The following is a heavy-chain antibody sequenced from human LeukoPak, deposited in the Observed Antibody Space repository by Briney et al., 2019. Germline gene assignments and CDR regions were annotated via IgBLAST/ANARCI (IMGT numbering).Heavy chain of an antibody. CDR2: INHSGST. V-gene: IGHV4-34*01. CDR3: SKHFSRHYWFDP. Sequence: SETLSLTCAVYGGSFSGYYWSWIRQPPGKGLEWIGEINHSGSTNYNPPLKSRVTISVDTSKNQFSLKLSSVTAADTAVYYCSKHFSRHYWFDPWGQGTLVTVSS. CDR1: GGSFSGYY. J-gene: IGHJ5*02.